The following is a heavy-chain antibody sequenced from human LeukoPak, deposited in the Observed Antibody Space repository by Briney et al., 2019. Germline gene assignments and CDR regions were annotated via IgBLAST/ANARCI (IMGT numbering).Heavy chain of an antibody. Sequence: ASVKVSCKASGFTFTRYGISWVRQAPGQGLEWMAWISAYNGDTKYAQKFQGRLTMTTDTSTSTAYMELRSLRSDDTVVYYCARDPSNTSGWYAWADYWGQGTLVTVSS. CDR1: GFTFTRYG. D-gene: IGHD6-19*01. CDR2: ISAYNGDT. V-gene: IGHV1-18*01. J-gene: IGHJ4*02. CDR3: ARDPSNTSGWYAWADY.